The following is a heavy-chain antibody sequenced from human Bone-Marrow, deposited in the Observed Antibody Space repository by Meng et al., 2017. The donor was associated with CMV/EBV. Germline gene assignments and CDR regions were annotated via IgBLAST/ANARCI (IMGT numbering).Heavy chain of an antibody. CDR1: GFTFSSYA. J-gene: IGHJ4*02. D-gene: IGHD2-2*01. CDR3: AKAGCQRSSTSCSGYFDY. V-gene: IGHV3-23*01. CDR2: ISGSGGST. Sequence: GESLKISCAASGFTFSSYAMSWVRQAPGKGLEWVSAISGSGGSTYYADSVKGRFTISRDNSKNTLYLQMNSLRAEDTAVYYCAKAGCQRSSTSCSGYFDYWGQRTLVTVSS.